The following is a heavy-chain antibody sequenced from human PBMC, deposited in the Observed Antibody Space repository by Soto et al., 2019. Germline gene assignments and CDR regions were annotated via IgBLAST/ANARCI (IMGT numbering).Heavy chain of an antibody. V-gene: IGHV3-30*04. CDR3: ARDAEAGFFDY. D-gene: IGHD6-19*01. J-gene: IGHJ4*02. CDR1: GFTFSNYA. Sequence: QVQLVESGGGVVQPGRSLRLSCAASGFTFSNYAMHWVRQAPGKGLEWVAVISYDGSNKYYADSVKGRFTISRDNSKNTLYLQMNSLRAEDTAVYYCARDAEAGFFDYWGQGTLVTVSS. CDR2: ISYDGSNK.